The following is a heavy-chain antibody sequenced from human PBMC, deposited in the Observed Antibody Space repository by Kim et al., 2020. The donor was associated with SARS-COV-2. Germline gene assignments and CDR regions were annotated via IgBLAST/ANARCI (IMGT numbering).Heavy chain of an antibody. V-gene: IGHV5-10-1*01. J-gene: IGHJ5*02. CDR1: GYSFTSYW. CDR2: IDPSDSYT. D-gene: IGHD2-15*01. Sequence: GESLKISCKGSGYSFTSYWISWVRQMPGKGLEWMGRIDPSDSYTNYSPSFQGHVTISADKSISTAYLQWSSLKASDTAMYYCASGILSEDWFDPWGQGTLVTVSS. CDR3: ASGILSEDWFDP.